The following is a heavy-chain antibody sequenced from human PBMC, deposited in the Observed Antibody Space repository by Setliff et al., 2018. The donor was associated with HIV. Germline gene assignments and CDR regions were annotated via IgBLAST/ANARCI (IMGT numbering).Heavy chain of an antibody. V-gene: IGHV4-4*02. D-gene: IGHD3-10*01. CDR1: CGSMRTGDW. CDR2: ISRSGST. J-gene: IGHJ6*03. Sequence: PSETLSLTCAFSCGSMRTGDWWGWVRQSPGKGLEWIGEISRSGSTNYNPSLRSRVTISVDTSKNQFSLKVNSVTAADTAVYYCARDYYDDTYYSPGIYYLYYMDVWGKGTTVTVSS. CDR3: ARDYYDDTYYSPGIYYLYYMDV.